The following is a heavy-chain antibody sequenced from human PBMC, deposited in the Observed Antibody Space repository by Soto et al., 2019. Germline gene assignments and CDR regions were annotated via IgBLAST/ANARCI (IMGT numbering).Heavy chain of an antibody. CDR2: ISPNRGRT. CDR3: ARGIRVASYYYGMDV. Sequence: QVQLVQSGAEVKKPGASVKVSCKTSGYTFSDHYMHWVRQAPGQGLEWMRWISPNRGRTNYAQKFQGRVTMTRDTSVSAVYLELSRLRSDDTALYYCARGIRVASYYYGMDVWGQGTTVTVSS. J-gene: IGHJ6*02. CDR1: GYTFSDHY. V-gene: IGHV1-2*02. D-gene: IGHD2-8*02.